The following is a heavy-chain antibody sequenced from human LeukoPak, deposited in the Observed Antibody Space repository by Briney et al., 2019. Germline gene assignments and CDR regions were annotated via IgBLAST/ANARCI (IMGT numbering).Heavy chain of an antibody. CDR2: IYTSGST. D-gene: IGHD3-10*01. J-gene: IGHJ4*02. Sequence: SETLSLTCTVSGGSISSYYWSWTRQPPGKGLEWIGYIYTSGSTNYNPSLKSRVTISVDTSKNQFSLKLSSVTAADTAVYYCAGGLLWFGELSPNFDYWGQGTLVTVSS. V-gene: IGHV4-4*09. CDR3: AGGLLWFGELSPNFDY. CDR1: GGSISSYY.